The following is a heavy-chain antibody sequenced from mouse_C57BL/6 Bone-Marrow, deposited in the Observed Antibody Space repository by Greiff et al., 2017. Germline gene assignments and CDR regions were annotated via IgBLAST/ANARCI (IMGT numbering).Heavy chain of an antibody. D-gene: IGHD2-4*01. CDR1: GYTFTSYW. J-gene: IGHJ4*01. V-gene: IGHV1-72*01. CDR3: ARGIYYDYDDAMDY. Sequence: QVQLQQPGAELVKPGASVKLSCKASGYTFTSYWMHWVKQRPGRGLEWIGRIDPNSGGTKYNEKFKSKATLTVDTPSSTAYMQLSSLTSEDSAVYYCARGIYYDYDDAMDYWGQGTSVTVSS. CDR2: IDPNSGGT.